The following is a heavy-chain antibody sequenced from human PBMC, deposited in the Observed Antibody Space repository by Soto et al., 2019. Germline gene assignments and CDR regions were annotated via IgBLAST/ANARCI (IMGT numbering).Heavy chain of an antibody. CDR2: ISSSSSYI. J-gene: IGHJ6*02. D-gene: IGHD3-22*01. CDR3: ARDLGGYYYDSSGRIIDYGMDV. V-gene: IGHV3-21*01. Sequence: GGSLRLSCAASGFTFSSYSMNWVRQAPGKGLEWVSSISSSSSYIYYADSVKGRFTISRDNAKNSLYLQMNSLRAEDTAVYYCARDLGGYYYDSSGRIIDYGMDVWGQGTTVTVSS. CDR1: GFTFSSYS.